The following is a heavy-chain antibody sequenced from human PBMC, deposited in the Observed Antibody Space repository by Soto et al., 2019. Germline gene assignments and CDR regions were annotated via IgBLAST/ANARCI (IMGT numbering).Heavy chain of an antibody. CDR3: ARGGYGSGSLWRAHY. CDR2: INPSGGST. J-gene: IGHJ4*02. Sequence: ASVKVACKASGYTFTSYYMHWVRQAPGQGLEWMGIINPSGGSTSYAQKFQGRVTMTRDTSTSTVYMELSSLRSEDTAVYYCARGGYGSGSLWRAHYWGQGTLVTVSS. CDR1: GYTFTSYY. V-gene: IGHV1-46*01. D-gene: IGHD3-10*01.